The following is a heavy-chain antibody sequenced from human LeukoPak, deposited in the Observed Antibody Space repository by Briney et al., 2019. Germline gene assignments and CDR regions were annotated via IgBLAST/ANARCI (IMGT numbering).Heavy chain of an antibody. V-gene: IGHV3-9*01. CDR3: ARDARPIFGVVITDNWFDP. D-gene: IGHD3-3*01. Sequence: GGSLRLSCAASGFTFDDYAMHWVRQAPGKGLEWVSGISYNSDTIAYADSVKGRFTISRDNAKNSLYLQMSSLRAEDTAVYYCARDARPIFGVVITDNWFDPWGQGTLVTVSS. J-gene: IGHJ5*02. CDR2: ISYNSDTI. CDR1: GFTFDDYA.